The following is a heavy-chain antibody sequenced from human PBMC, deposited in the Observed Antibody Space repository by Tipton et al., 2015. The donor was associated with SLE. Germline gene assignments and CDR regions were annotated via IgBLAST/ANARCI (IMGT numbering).Heavy chain of an antibody. Sequence: TLSLTCTVSGGSISSYYWSWIRQPPGKGLEWIGEINHSGSTNYNPSLKSRVTISVDTSKNQFSLKLSSVTAADTAVYYCARGGEDYDYYYGMDVWGQGTTVTVSS. CDR1: GGSISSYY. J-gene: IGHJ6*02. CDR2: INHSGST. D-gene: IGHD4-17*01. V-gene: IGHV4-34*01. CDR3: ARGGEDYDYYYGMDV.